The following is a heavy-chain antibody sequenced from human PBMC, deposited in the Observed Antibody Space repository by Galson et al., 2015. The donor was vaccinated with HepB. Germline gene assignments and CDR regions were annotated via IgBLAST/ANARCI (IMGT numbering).Heavy chain of an antibody. J-gene: IGHJ4*02. D-gene: IGHD3-16*01. CDR2: IYSDTFT. V-gene: IGHV3-66*01. CDR1: GFTGSGHY. Sequence: SLRLSCAASGFTGSGHYMSWVRQAPGKGLEWVSLIYSDTFTDYANSVRGRFTISRDNSKNTLYLQMTSLTVEDTAVYYCTRGVLGLIPIDYWGQGTLVTVSS. CDR3: TRGVLGLIPIDY.